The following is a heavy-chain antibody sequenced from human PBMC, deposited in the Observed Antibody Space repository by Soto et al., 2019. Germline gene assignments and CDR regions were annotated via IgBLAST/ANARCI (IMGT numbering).Heavy chain of an antibody. V-gene: IGHV1-2*02. CDR2: INPNGGAT. CDR1: GDSFSAFY. J-gene: IGHJ6*03. Sequence: ASVKGSCKTSGDSFSAFYLHWVRQAPGQGLEWLGWINPNGGATKYAQKFRGRVAMTRDTSIRTAYLELSSLRSDDTAIYYCARESGGATATMHYYYFYIHVPCKATTVTLS. D-gene: IGHD5-12*01. CDR3: ARESGGATATMHYYYFYIHV.